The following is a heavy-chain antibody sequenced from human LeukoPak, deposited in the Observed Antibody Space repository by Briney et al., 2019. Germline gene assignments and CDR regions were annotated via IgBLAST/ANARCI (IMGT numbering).Heavy chain of an antibody. CDR3: AKGGDTAMYYYYYMDV. Sequence: LAGGSLRLSCAASGFTFSSYAMSWVRQAPGKGLEWVSAISGSGGSTYYADSVKGRFTISRDNSKNTLCLQMNSLRAEDTAVYYCAKGGDTAMYYYYYMDVWGKGTTVTVSS. V-gene: IGHV3-23*01. CDR1: GFTFSSYA. CDR2: ISGSGGST. J-gene: IGHJ6*03. D-gene: IGHD5-18*01.